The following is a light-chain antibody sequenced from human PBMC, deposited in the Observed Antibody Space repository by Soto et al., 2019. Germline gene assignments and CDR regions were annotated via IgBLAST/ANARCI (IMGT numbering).Light chain of an antibody. J-gene: IGLJ1*01. CDR3: CSYAGSYTVV. CDR1: SSDIGAYDF. CDR2: DVS. Sequence: QSALTQPPSVSGSPGLSVTISCTGTSSDIGAYDFVSWYQQHPGKVPKLLIYDVSERPSGVPDRFSGSKSAKTASLTISGLQAEDEADYFCCSYAGSYTVVFGTGTKVTVL. V-gene: IGLV2-11*01.